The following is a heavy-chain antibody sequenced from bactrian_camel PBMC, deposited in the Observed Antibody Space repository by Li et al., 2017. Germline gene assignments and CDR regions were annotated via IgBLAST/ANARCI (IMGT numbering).Heavy chain of an antibody. J-gene: IGHJ4*01. CDR1: GSFGRHA. D-gene: IGHD1*01. CDR3: AAVHCDAAKRVVTNYWGDY. Sequence: HVQLVESGGGVALAGGSLRLSCTASGSFGRHAMGWFRQAPGKEREGVSCISWTGGTSFVADSVKGRFTISRDDAKNTLYLRMNSLKPEDTAIYYCAAVHCDAAKRVVTNYWGDYWGQGTQVTVS. CDR2: ISWTGGTS. V-gene: IGHV3-3*01.